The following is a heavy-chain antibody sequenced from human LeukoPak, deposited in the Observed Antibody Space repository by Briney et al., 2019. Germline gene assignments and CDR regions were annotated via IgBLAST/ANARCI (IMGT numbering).Heavy chain of an antibody. J-gene: IGHJ4*02. V-gene: IGHV3-23*01. CDR1: GFTFSSYA. CDR2: ISGGGGTT. D-gene: IGHD6-13*01. Sequence: GGSLRLSCAASGFTFSSYAMSWVRQGPEKGLDWVSTISGGGGTTYYADSVRGRFTVSRDASKNTLFLQMNSLRAEDTAVYYCAKDAGEGSGWYYFDYWGQGTLVTVSS. CDR3: AKDAGEGSGWYYFDY.